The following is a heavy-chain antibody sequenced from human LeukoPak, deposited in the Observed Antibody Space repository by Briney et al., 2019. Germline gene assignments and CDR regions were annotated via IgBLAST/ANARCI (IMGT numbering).Heavy chain of an antibody. CDR2: IIPILGIA. CDR1: GGTFSSYA. V-gene: IGHV1-69*04. CDR3: ARHVEDEKYYFDY. Sequence: SSVKVSCKASGGTFSSYAISWVRQAPGQGLEWMGRIIPILGIANYAQKFQGRVTITADKSTSTAYMELSSLRSEDTAVYYCARHVEDEKYYFDYWGQGTLVTVSS. J-gene: IGHJ4*02. D-gene: IGHD5-24*01.